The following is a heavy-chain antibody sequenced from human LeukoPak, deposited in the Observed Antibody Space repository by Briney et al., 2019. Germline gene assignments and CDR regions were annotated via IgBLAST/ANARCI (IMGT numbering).Heavy chain of an antibody. V-gene: IGHV3-23*01. J-gene: IGHJ4*02. D-gene: IGHD6-19*01. CDR3: ASPGIAVAGTYVY. CDR2: ISGSGGST. Sequence: GGSLRLSCAASGFTFSSYAMSWVRQAPGKGLEWVSAISGSGGSTYYADSVKGRFTISRDNSKNTLYLQMNSLRAEDTAVYHCASPGIAVAGTYVYWGQGTLVTVSS. CDR1: GFTFSSYA.